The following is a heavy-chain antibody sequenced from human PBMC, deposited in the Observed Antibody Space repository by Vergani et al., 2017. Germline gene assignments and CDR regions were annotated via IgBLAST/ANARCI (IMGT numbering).Heavy chain of an antibody. Sequence: QVVESGGGVVQPGRSLRLSCAGSGFPFSGYGMHWVRQAPGKGLAWVAMITYEGSNVEYADSVNGRFTVSRDNSKNTVYLEMNSLRAGDTAVYYCARRIVGVDVFYDAIDIWGQGTKVTVSS. V-gene: IGHV3-30*03. D-gene: IGHD1-26*01. CDR2: ITYEGSNV. J-gene: IGHJ3*02. CDR3: ARRIVGVDVFYDAIDI. CDR1: GFPFSGYG.